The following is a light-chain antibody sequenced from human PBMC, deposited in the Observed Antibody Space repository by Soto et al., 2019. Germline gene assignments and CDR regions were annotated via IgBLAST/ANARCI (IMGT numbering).Light chain of an antibody. CDR2: AAS. CDR1: QSVSSN. Sequence: EIVMTQSPATLSVSPGERATLSCRASQSVSSNFAWYQQKPCQAPRLLIYAASTRATGIPARFSGSGSGTEFTLSISSLQSEDFAIYYCQQYSDWPPLTFGGGIKVEIK. V-gene: IGKV3-15*01. J-gene: IGKJ4*01. CDR3: QQYSDWPPLT.